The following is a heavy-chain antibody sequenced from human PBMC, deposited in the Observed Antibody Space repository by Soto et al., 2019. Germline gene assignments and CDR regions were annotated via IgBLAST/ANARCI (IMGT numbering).Heavy chain of an antibody. CDR2: VNAGNGNT. J-gene: IGHJ4*02. Sequence: QVPLVQSGAEVKKPRASVKDSCKASGYTFTTYAMNWVRKAHGQRLEWMGWVNAGNGNTKYSQKFQGRFTITRDTSASTAYRELSSMRSEDTTVYFCARVADCRSTSCPWDYWGQVTLVTVSS. CDR1: GYTFTTYA. CDR3: ARVADCRSTSCPWDY. D-gene: IGHD2-2*01. V-gene: IGHV1-3*01.